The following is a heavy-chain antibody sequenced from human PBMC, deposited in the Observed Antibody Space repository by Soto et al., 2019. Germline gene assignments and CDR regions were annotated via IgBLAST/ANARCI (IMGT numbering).Heavy chain of an antibody. J-gene: IGHJ4*02. Sequence: QAQLQQWGAGLLKPSETLSLTCAVYGGSFSGYYWSWIRQPPGKGLEWIGEINHSGSTNYNPSLKSRVTISVDTSKNQFSLKLSSVTAADTAVYYCARGGDSSGYHYGYYFDYLGQGTLVTVSS. CDR3: ARGGDSSGYHYGYYFDY. V-gene: IGHV4-34*01. D-gene: IGHD3-22*01. CDR2: INHSGST. CDR1: GGSFSGYY.